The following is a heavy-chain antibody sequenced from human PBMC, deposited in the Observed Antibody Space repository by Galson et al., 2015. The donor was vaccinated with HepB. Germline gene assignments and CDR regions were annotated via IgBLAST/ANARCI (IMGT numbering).Heavy chain of an antibody. CDR3: ARAYSSGWYRRDY. D-gene: IGHD6-19*01. CDR1: GFTVSSNY. V-gene: IGHV3-66*02. CDR2: IYSGGST. Sequence: SLRLSCAASGFTVSSNYMSWVRQAPGKGLEWVSVIYSGGSTYYADSVKGRFTLSRDNSKNTLYLQMNSLRAEDTAVYYCARAYSSGWYRRDYWGQGTLVTVSS. J-gene: IGHJ4*02.